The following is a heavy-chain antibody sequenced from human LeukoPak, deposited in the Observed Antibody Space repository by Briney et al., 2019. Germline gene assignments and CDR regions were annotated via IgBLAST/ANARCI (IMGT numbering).Heavy chain of an antibody. CDR3: AGLGGYCTNAVCYSTFDI. CDR1: GGSISSYY. J-gene: IGHJ3*02. D-gene: IGHD2-8*01. V-gene: IGHV4-4*07. Sequence: SETLSLTCTVSGGSISSYYWSWIRQPAGKGLEWIGRIYISGSTNYKLSLKSRVTMSVDTSKNQFSLRLSSVTAADTAVYFCAGLGGYCTNAVCYSTFDIWGQGTMVTVSS. CDR2: IYISGST.